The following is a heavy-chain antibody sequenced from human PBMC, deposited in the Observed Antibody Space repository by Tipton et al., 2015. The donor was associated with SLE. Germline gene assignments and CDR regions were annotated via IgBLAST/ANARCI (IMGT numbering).Heavy chain of an antibody. Sequence: LRLSCAASGFTFSTYNMNWIRQPPGKGPEWIGRITNNGNTYYIPSLQSRVTMSVDTSKNHFSLKLSSVTAADTAVYYCARHDTNYGRNWFDPWGQGTLVTVSS. D-gene: IGHD2-8*01. V-gene: IGHV4-59*04. CDR1: GFTFSTYN. CDR2: ITNNGNT. CDR3: ARHDTNYGRNWFDP. J-gene: IGHJ5*02.